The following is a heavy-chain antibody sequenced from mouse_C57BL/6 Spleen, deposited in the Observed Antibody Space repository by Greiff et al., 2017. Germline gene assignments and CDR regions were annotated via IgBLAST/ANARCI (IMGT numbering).Heavy chain of an antibody. V-gene: IGHV5-16*01. Sequence: DVQLVESEGGLVQPGSSMKLSCTASGFTFSDYYMAWVRQVPEKGLEWVANINYDGSSTYYLDSLKSRFIISRDNAKNILYLQMSSLKSEDTATYYCARAGDGSYAMDYWGQGTSVTVSS. CDR3: ARAGDGSYAMDY. CDR1: GFTFSDYY. D-gene: IGHD2-3*01. CDR2: INYDGSST. J-gene: IGHJ4*01.